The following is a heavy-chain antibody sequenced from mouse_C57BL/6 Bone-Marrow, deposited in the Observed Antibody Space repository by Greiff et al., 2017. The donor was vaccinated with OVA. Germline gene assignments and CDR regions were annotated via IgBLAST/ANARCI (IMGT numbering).Heavy chain of an antibody. Sequence: VQLQQSGAELVRPGASVKLSCTASGFNFKDDYMHWVKQRPEQGLEWIGWIDPENGDTEYASKFQGKATITADTSSNTAYLQLSSLTSEDTAGYYCASDGNFDYWGQGTALTVSS. D-gene: IGHD2-1*01. J-gene: IGHJ2*01. V-gene: IGHV14-4*01. CDR2: IDPENGDT. CDR1: GFNFKDDY. CDR3: ASDGNFDY.